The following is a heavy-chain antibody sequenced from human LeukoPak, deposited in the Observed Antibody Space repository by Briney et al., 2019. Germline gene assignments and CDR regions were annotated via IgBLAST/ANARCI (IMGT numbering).Heavy chain of an antibody. Sequence: PSETLSLTCAVYGGSFSGYYWSWIRQPPGKGLEWIGEINHSGSTNYNPSLKSRVTISVDTSKNQFSLKLSSVTAADTAVYYCARGRRGGITVIVVVTPFDYWGQGTLVTVSS. J-gene: IGHJ4*02. CDR2: INHSGST. D-gene: IGHD3-22*01. CDR1: GGSFSGYY. V-gene: IGHV4-34*01. CDR3: ARGRRGGITVIVVVTPFDY.